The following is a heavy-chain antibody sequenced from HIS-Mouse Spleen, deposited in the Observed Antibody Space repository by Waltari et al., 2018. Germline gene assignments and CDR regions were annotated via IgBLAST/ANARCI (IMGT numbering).Heavy chain of an antibody. Sequence: QVQLVQSGAEVKKPGASVKVSCKASGYTFTSYYINLVRQAQGTRLEWMGWMNPKSGNTGYAQKCKGRVTMTRNTSISTAYMELSSLRSEDTAVYYWARGSEPYYDFWSGYYGAFMDVWGQGTTVTVSS. CDR1: GYTFTSYY. D-gene: IGHD3-3*01. CDR3: ARGSEPYYDFWSGYYGAFMDV. CDR2: MNPKSGNT. V-gene: IGHV1-8*01. J-gene: IGHJ6*02.